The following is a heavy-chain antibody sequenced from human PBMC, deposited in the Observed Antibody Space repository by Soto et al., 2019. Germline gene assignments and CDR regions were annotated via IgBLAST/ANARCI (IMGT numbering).Heavy chain of an antibody. D-gene: IGHD2-2*01. Sequence: QVQLQESGPGLVKASQTLSLTCTVSGDSISSSYNYWSWVRQHPGKGLEWIGYIYYSGSTYYNPYLKGRLTLSVDTSKNQFSLNLSSVTAADTAVYYCARVGGCGRSSCYAVDYGMDVWGQGTTVTVSS. CDR1: GDSISSSYNY. V-gene: IGHV4-31*03. CDR3: ARVGGCGRSSCYAVDYGMDV. CDR2: IYYSGST. J-gene: IGHJ6*02.